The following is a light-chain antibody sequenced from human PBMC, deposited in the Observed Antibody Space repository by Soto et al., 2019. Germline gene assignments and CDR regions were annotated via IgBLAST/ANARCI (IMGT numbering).Light chain of an antibody. CDR1: SSDVGYFEY. V-gene: IGLV2-14*01. Sequence: QSVLTQPASVSGSPGQSITITCTGSSSDVGYFEYVSWFQQHPDKAPRLIIYEVTNRPSGISNRFSGSKSGDTASLTISGLQSEDEADYYCAAWDDSLNGYVFGTGTKVTVL. J-gene: IGLJ1*01. CDR3: AAWDDSLNGYV. CDR2: EVT.